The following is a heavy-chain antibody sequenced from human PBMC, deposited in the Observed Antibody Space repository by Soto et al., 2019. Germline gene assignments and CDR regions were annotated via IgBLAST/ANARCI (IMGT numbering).Heavy chain of an antibody. CDR1: GFTFSSYS. D-gene: IGHD6-6*01. CDR2: ISSSSSYI. CDR3: VRGLVAARQTAIDY. Sequence: EVQLVESGGGLVKPGGSLRLSCAASGFTFSSYSMNWVRQAPGKGLEWVSSISSSSSYIYYADSVKGRFTISRDNAKNSLYLQMNSLRAEDTAVYYCVRGLVAARQTAIDYWCQGTLVTVSS. V-gene: IGHV3-21*01. J-gene: IGHJ4*02.